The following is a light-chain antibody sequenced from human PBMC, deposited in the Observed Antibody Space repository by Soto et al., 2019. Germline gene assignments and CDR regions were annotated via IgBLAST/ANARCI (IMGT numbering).Light chain of an antibody. CDR3: QQYNNWPYT. Sequence: EIVMTQSPATLSVSPGERATLSCTASQSVSSNFAWYQQKPGQSPRLLIYGASTRATGIQARFSGSGSGTEFTLTNSSLQSEDFAVYYCQQYNNWPYTFGQGTKLEIK. CDR2: GAS. CDR1: QSVSSN. V-gene: IGKV3-15*01. J-gene: IGKJ2*01.